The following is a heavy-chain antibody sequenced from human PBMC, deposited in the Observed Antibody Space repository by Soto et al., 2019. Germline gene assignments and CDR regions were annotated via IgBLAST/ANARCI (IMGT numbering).Heavy chain of an antibody. CDR1: GFTFSSYS. V-gene: IGHV3-48*01. J-gene: IGHJ4*02. CDR2: ISSSSSTI. D-gene: IGHD1-7*01. CDR3: ARSPWNSPFDY. Sequence: GGSLRLSCAASGFTFSSYSMNRVRQAPGKGLEWVSYISSSSSTIYYADSVKGRFTISRDNAKNSLYLQMNSLRAEDTAVYYCARSPWNSPFDYWGQGTLVTVSS.